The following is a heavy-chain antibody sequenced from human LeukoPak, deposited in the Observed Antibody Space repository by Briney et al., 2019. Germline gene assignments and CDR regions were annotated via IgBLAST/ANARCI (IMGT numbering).Heavy chain of an antibody. CDR3: AKEMNGAGYSSFDY. V-gene: IGHV3-23*01. D-gene: IGHD3-9*01. CDR2: FSFSGGST. J-gene: IGHJ4*02. Sequence: PGGSLRLSCAASGFTFSIYAMSWVRQAPGKGLEWVSTFSFSGGSTYYADSVKGRLTISRDNSKNTLYLQMNSLRAEDTAVYYCAKEMNGAGYSSFDYWGQGTLVTVSS. CDR1: GFTFSIYA.